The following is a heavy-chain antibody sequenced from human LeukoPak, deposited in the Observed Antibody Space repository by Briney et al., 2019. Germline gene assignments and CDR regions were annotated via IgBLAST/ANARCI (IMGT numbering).Heavy chain of an antibody. CDR2: IRSKAYGGTT. CDR1: GFTFGDYA. CDR3: TRGHNLAWEGFVVVPAAIDY. D-gene: IGHD2-2*01. V-gene: IGHV3-49*04. Sequence: GGSLRLSCTASGFTFGDYAMSWVRQAPGKGLEWVGFIRSKAYGGTTEYAASVKGRFTISRDDSKSIAYLQMNSLKTEDTAVYYCTRGHNLAWEGFVVVPAAIDYRGQGTLVTVSS. J-gene: IGHJ4*02.